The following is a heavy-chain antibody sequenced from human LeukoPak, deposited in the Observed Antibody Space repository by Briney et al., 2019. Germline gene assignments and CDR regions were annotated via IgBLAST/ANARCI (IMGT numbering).Heavy chain of an antibody. D-gene: IGHD4-23*01. CDR1: GFTFDDYA. CDR2: ISWNSGSI. CDR3: AKGGHGGNSFDY. Sequence: GGSLRLSCAASGFTFDDYAMHWVRQAPGKGLEWVSGISWNSGSIGYADSVKGRFTISRDNAKNSLYLQMNSLRAEDTAVYYCAKGGHGGNSFDYWGQGTLLTVSS. V-gene: IGHV3-9*01. J-gene: IGHJ4*02.